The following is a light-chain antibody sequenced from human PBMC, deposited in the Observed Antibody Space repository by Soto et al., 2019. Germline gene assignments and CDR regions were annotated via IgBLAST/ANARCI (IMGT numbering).Light chain of an antibody. CDR3: QQYSHWPT. CDR2: GAS. Sequence: EIVMTQSPATLSVSPGERATLSSRASQSVSTNLAWYQQKPGQAPRLLIYGASTTATGFPARFSGSGSGTEFILTISSLQSEDFAVYYCQQYSHWPTFGQGTKVEIK. J-gene: IGKJ1*01. V-gene: IGKV3-15*01. CDR1: QSVSTN.